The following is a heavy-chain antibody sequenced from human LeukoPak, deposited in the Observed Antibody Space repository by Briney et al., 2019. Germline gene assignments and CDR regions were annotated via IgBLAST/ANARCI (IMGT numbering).Heavy chain of an antibody. CDR1: GITFSSYE. D-gene: IGHD6-13*01. CDR2: ISSSGSTI. Sequence: GGSLRLSCSASGITFSSYEMNWVRQAPGKGLEWVSYISSSGSTIYYADSVKGRFTISRDNAKNSLYLQMSSLRAEDTAVYYCARGFAGTLFYWGQGTLVTVSS. J-gene: IGHJ4*02. V-gene: IGHV3-48*03. CDR3: ARGFAGTLFY.